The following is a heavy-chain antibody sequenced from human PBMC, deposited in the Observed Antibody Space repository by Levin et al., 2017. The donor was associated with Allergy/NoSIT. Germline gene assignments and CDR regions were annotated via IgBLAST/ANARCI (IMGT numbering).Heavy chain of an antibody. Sequence: SQTLSLTCAVSGYSISSGYYWGWIRQPPGKGLEWIGSIYHSGSTYYNPSLKSRVTISVDTSKNQFSLKLSSVTAADTAVYYCARGLGYYDSSGYYPNWFDPWGQGTLVTVSS. D-gene: IGHD3-22*01. CDR3: ARGLGYYDSSGYYPNWFDP. V-gene: IGHV4-38-2*01. J-gene: IGHJ5*02. CDR1: GYSISSGYY. CDR2: IYHSGST.